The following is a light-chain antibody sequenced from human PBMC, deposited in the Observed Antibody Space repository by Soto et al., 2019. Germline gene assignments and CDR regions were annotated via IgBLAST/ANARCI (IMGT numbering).Light chain of an antibody. Sequence: EIVLTQSPSTLSVSPGERATLSCRASPSVSSNLAWYQQKPGQAPGLRIYGASTRATGIPDRFSGSGSGTEVTITISSLQSEDFAVYYCQQYNNWPPWTFGQGTQVEIK. V-gene: IGKV3-15*01. CDR1: PSVSSN. CDR3: QQYNNWPPWT. CDR2: GAS. J-gene: IGKJ1*01.